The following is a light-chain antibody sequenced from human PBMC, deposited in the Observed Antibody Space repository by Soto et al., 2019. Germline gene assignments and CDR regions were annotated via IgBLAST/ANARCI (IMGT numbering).Light chain of an antibody. Sequence: QSVLTQPPSASGTPGQRVTISCSGSSSNIGSNYVYWYQQLPGTAPKLLINRNNQRPSGVPDRFSGSKSGTSASLAISGLRSEDEGDSYCAAWDDSLSSSDVFGTGTTLTVL. CDR3: AAWDDSLSSSDV. V-gene: IGLV1-47*01. J-gene: IGLJ1*01. CDR1: SSNIGSNY. CDR2: RNN.